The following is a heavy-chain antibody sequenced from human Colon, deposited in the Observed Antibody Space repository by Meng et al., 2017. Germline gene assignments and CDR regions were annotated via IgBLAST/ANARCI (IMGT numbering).Heavy chain of an antibody. CDR1: GFAFSSFT. CDR2: ISSRSNYI. V-gene: IGHV3-21*01. J-gene: IGHJ4*02. D-gene: IGHD6-13*01. Sequence: GGSLRLSCAASGFAFSSFTMNWVRQAPGKGLEWVSSISSRSNYIYYADSLKDRFAISRDNAKNSVYLQINTLTAEDTGVYYCAREGGSSWYWGQGTLVTVSS. CDR3: AREGGSSWY.